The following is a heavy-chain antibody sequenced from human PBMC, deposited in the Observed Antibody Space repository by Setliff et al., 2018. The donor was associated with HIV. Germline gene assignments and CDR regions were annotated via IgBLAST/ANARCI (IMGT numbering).Heavy chain of an antibody. CDR1: GYTFTDYA. D-gene: IGHD3-9*01. Sequence: GASVKVSCKASGYTFTDYAIHWVRQAPGQRPEWMGWINSGNGNTKYSQKFQGRISFTRDTSATTAYMVLRRLRSQDTSVYYCARGGGYLDWLMYLFDFWGQGTLVTVSS. J-gene: IGHJ4*02. V-gene: IGHV1-3*01. CDR3: ARGGGYLDWLMYLFDF. CDR2: INSGNGNT.